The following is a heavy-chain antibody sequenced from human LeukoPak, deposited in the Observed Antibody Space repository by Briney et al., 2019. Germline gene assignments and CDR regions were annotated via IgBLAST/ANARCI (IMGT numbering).Heavy chain of an antibody. D-gene: IGHD6-19*01. CDR3: AKAYSSGWSPFDY. CDR1: GFTFSSYA. V-gene: IGHV3-23*01. J-gene: IGHJ4*02. CDR2: ISGSGGTT. Sequence: PGESLRLSCAASGFTFSSYAMSWVRQAPGKGLEWVSAISGSGGTTYYADSVKGRFTISRDNSKNTLYLQMNSLRVEDTAIYYCAKAYSSGWSPFDYWGQGTLVTVSS.